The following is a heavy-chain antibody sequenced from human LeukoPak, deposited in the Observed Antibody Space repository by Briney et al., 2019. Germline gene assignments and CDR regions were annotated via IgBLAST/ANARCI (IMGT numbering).Heavy chain of an antibody. CDR3: ASVVPAARREFDY. Sequence: SVKVSCKASGGTFSSYAISWVRQAPGQGLGWMGGIIPIFGTANYAQKFQGRVTITADESTSTAYMELSSLRSEDTAVYYCASVVPAARREFDYWGQGTLVTVSS. CDR1: GGTFSSYA. V-gene: IGHV1-69*13. CDR2: IIPIFGTA. D-gene: IGHD2-2*01. J-gene: IGHJ4*02.